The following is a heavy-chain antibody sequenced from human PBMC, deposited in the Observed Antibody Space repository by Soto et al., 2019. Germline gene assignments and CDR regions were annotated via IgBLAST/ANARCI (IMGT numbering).Heavy chain of an antibody. J-gene: IGHJ6*02. CDR3: AGVTSNIFYGMDV. CDR1: GYTFTSYY. Sequence: ASVKVSCKASGYTFTSYYMHWVRQAPGQGLEWMGIINPSGGSTSYAQKFQGRVTMTRDTSTSTVYMELSSLRSEDTALYYCAGVTSNIFYGMDVWGQGTTVTVSS. V-gene: IGHV1-46*01. D-gene: IGHD2-8*01. CDR2: INPSGGST.